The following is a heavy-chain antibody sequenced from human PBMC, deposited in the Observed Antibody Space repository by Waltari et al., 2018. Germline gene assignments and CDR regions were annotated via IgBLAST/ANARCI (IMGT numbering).Heavy chain of an antibody. CDR3: ARLTRWFGEEVAFDI. V-gene: IGHV4-59*08. Sequence: QVQLQESGPGLVKPSETLSLTCTVSGGSISSYYWSWIRQPPGKGLEWIGYIYYSGSTNYNPSLKSRVTISVDTSKNQFSLKLSSVTAADTAVYYCARLTRWFGEEVAFDIWGQGTMVTVSS. CDR2: IYYSGST. D-gene: IGHD3-10*01. CDR1: GGSISSYY. J-gene: IGHJ3*02.